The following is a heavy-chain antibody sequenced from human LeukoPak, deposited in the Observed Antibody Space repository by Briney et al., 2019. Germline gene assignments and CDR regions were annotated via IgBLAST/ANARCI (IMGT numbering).Heavy chain of an antibody. CDR2: ISVSGGNT. Sequence: GGSLRLSCAASGFTFSNYAMSWVRQAPGKGLEWVSSISVSGGNTYYADSVKGRFTISRDNSKNTLYLQMNSLRAEDTAVYYCARGIVAAGVDYWGQGTLVTVSS. CDR1: GFTFSNYA. J-gene: IGHJ4*02. D-gene: IGHD6-13*01. V-gene: IGHV3-23*01. CDR3: ARGIVAAGVDY.